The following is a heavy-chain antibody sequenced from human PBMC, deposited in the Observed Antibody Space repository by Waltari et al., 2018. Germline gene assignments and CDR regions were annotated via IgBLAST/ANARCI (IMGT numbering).Heavy chain of an antibody. Sequence: QVQLVESGGGVVHPGGSVRIFCAESGFTFSLSGMPWVRQGPGKGLEWVAFMSYDGSNKYYADSVKGRFTISRDNSRNTLYLQMNRLRDEDTAVYYCMKDQARGWGQGTLVTVSS. V-gene: IGHV3-30*02. CDR1: GFTFSLSG. D-gene: IGHD5-12*01. CDR2: MSYDGSNK. CDR3: MKDQARG. J-gene: IGHJ4*02.